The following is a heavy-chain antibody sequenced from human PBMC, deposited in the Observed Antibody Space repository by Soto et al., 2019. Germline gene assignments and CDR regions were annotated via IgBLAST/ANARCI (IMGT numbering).Heavy chain of an antibody. CDR2: IGYDGSNK. J-gene: IGHJ3*02. V-gene: IGHV3-33*01. Sequence: QVQLVESGGGVVQPGRSLRLSCAASGLTFSSYGMHWVRQAPGKGLEWVAVIGYDGSNKYYADSVKGRFTISRDNSKNTLYLQMNGLRAEDTAVDYCVRDIESCFDIWGQGTMVTVSS. D-gene: IGHD3-16*02. CDR3: VRDIESCFDI. CDR1: GLTFSSYG.